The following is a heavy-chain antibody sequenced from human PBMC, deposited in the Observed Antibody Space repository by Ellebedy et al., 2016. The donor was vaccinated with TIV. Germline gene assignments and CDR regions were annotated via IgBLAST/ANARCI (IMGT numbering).Heavy chain of an antibody. CDR3: ARPYYGDANDWYFDL. CDR2: ISPGDSHT. Sequence: GESLKISCKGSGYSFTNYWIGWVRQMPGRGLDWMGIISPGDSHTTYSPSFEGQVTISADQSINTAYLQWNSLKASDTAMYYCARPYYGDANDWYFDLWGRGTLVTVSS. D-gene: IGHD4-17*01. V-gene: IGHV5-51*01. J-gene: IGHJ2*01. CDR1: GYSFTNYW.